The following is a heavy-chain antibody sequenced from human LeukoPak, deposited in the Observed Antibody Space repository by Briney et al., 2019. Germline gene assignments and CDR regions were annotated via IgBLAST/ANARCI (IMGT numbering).Heavy chain of an antibody. Sequence: SETLSLTCTVSGGSISSGSYYWSWIRQPAGKGLEWIGRIYTSGSTNYNPSLKSRVTISVDTSKNQFSLKLSSVTAADTAVHYCARSRSVWGSYIRDYWGQGTLVTVSS. CDR1: GGSISSGSYY. V-gene: IGHV4-61*02. CDR3: ARSRSVWGSYIRDY. J-gene: IGHJ4*02. D-gene: IGHD3-16*01. CDR2: IYTSGST.